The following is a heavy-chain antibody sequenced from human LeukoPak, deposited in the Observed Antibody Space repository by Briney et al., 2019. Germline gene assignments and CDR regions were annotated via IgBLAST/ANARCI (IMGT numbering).Heavy chain of an antibody. CDR3: ARLAEYQLFSS. D-gene: IGHD2-2*01. J-gene: IGHJ4*02. CDR2: INSDGSST. CDR1: GFTFSNYW. Sequence: GGSLGLSCAASGFTFSNYWMHWVRQAPGKGLVWVSRINSDGSSTTYADSVKGRFTISRDNAKNTLYLQMNSLRAEDTAVYYCARLAEYQLFSSWGQGTLVTVSS. V-gene: IGHV3-74*01.